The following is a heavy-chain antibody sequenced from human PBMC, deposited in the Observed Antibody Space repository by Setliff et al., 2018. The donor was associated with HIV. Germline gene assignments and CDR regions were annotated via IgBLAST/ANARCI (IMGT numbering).Heavy chain of an antibody. CDR3: ASSRGHSAAPNEFFDY. J-gene: IGHJ4*02. CDR2: INHSGST. CDR1: GGSFSGYY. D-gene: IGHD2-2*01. Sequence: PSETLSLTCAVYGGSFSGYYWSWIRQPPGKGLEWIGEINHSGSTNYNPSLKSRVTISVETSKNQFSLKLSSVTAADTAVYYCASSRGHSAAPNEFFDYWCQGTLVTVSS. V-gene: IGHV4-34*01.